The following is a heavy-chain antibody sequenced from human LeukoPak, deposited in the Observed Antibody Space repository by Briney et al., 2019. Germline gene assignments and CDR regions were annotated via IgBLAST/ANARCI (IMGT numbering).Heavy chain of an antibody. CDR3: TRSVRDSTIDY. CDR2: MNPNSGKT. CDR1: GYTFTSYD. D-gene: IGHD6-13*01. Sequence: GASVKVSCKASGYTFTSYDINWVRQATGQGLEWMGWMNPNSGKTGYAQKFQGRVTMTRTTSIRTAYMELSSLRSEDTAVYYCTRSVRDSTIDYWGQGTLVTVSS. J-gene: IGHJ4*02. V-gene: IGHV1-8*01.